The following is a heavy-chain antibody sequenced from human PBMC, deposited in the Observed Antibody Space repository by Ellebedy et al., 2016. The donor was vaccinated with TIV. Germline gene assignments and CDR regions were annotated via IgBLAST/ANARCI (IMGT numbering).Heavy chain of an antibody. J-gene: IGHJ4*02. CDR2: IIPILGIA. CDR3: ARGYSGYDLRFDY. D-gene: IGHD5-12*01. Sequence: AASVKVSCKASGGTFSSYAISWVRQAPGQGLEWMGRIIPILGIANYAQKFQGRVTITADKSTSTAYMELRSLRSEDTAVYYCARGYSGYDLRFDYWGQGTLVTVSS. CDR1: GGTFSSYA. V-gene: IGHV1-69*04.